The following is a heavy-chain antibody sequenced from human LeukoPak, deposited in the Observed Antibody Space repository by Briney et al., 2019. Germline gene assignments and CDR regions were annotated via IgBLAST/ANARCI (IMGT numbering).Heavy chain of an antibody. V-gene: IGHV3-53*01. CDR1: GFTVSSNY. D-gene: IGHD2-2*01. Sequence: GGSLRLSCAASGFTVSSNYMSWVRQAPGKGLEWVSVIYSGGSTYYADSVKGRFTISRDNSKNTLCLQMNSLRAEDTAVYYCARYCSSTSCYRAFDIWGQGTMVTVSS. CDR2: IYSGGST. CDR3: ARYCSSTSCYRAFDI. J-gene: IGHJ3*02.